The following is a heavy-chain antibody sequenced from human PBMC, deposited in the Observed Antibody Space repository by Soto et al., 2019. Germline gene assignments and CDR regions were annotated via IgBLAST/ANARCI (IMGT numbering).Heavy chain of an antibody. D-gene: IGHD3-16*01. CDR2: IYYSGST. CDR3: ARQTLYDYIWGSPHWFDP. Sequence: SETLSLTCTVSGGSISSSSYYWGWIRQPPGKGLEWIGSIYYSGSTYYNPSLKSRVTISVDTSKNQFSLKLSSVTAADTAVYYCARQTLYDYIWGSPHWFDPWGQGTLVTVSS. V-gene: IGHV4-39*01. CDR1: GGSISSSSYY. J-gene: IGHJ5*02.